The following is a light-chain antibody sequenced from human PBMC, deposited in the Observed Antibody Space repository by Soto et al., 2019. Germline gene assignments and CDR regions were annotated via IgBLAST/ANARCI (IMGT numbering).Light chain of an antibody. Sequence: VLTQPPSVSGTLGQGVTISCSGSTSNIGENSVGWFQQLPGTAPKVLIYVTNKRPSGVPARFSASKSGTSAYLAISGLQSEDEADYYCAAWDGSLNGHVFGTGTKVTVL. CDR2: VTN. CDR3: AAWDGSLNGHV. J-gene: IGLJ1*01. V-gene: IGLV1-44*01. CDR1: TSNIGENS.